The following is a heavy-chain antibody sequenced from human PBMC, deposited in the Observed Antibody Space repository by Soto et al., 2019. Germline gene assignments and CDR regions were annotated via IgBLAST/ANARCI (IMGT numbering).Heavy chain of an antibody. Sequence: EVQLVESGGGVVQPGGSLRLSCAASGFTFSDHYMDWVRQAPGKGLEWVGRSKNKADSYTTEYAASVKGRFTISRDGSKNSLFLQMNSLKTEDTAVYYCTVWGSGNDFGAAWGQGILVTVSS. D-gene: IGHD3-10*01. J-gene: IGHJ4*02. V-gene: IGHV3-72*01. CDR1: GFTFSDHY. CDR3: TVWGSGNDFGAA. CDR2: SKNKADSYTT.